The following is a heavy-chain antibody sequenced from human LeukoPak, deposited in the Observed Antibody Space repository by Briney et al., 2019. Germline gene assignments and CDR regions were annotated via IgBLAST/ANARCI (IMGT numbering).Heavy chain of an antibody. CDR1: GFTFSSYA. CDR2: ISSTSSSI. Sequence: GGSLRLSCAASGFTFSSYAMTWVRQAPGKGLEWVSSISSTSSSIDYADSVKGRFTISRDNAKNSLYLQMNSLRAEDTAVYYCAKSVPAEGDAFDIWGQGTMVTVSS. D-gene: IGHD4-17*01. J-gene: IGHJ3*02. CDR3: AKSVPAEGDAFDI. V-gene: IGHV3-21*04.